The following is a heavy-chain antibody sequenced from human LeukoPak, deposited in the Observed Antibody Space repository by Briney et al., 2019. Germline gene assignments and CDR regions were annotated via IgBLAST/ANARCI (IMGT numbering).Heavy chain of an antibody. CDR3: ARDQGYSLDS. J-gene: IGHJ4*02. V-gene: IGHV3-74*01. D-gene: IGHD5-12*01. CDR2: IDGDGSRT. Sequence: GGSLRLSCAASGFTFSSNWKHWVRQAPGKGLVWVAHIDGDGSRTTYADSVKGRFTISRDNAENTLYLQVHSLRPEDTALYYCARDQGYSLDSWGQGTLVTVSS. CDR1: GFTFSSNW.